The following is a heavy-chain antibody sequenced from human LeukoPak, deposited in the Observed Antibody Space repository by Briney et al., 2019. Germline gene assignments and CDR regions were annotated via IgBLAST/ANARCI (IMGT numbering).Heavy chain of an antibody. V-gene: IGHV3-23*01. CDR3: AKDDIVVVVAATFYY. CDR2: ISGSGGST. D-gene: IGHD2-15*01. J-gene: IGHJ4*02. Sequence: GGSLRLSCAASGFTFSSYAMSWVRQAPGKGLEWVSAISGSGGSTYYADSVKGRFTISRDNSKNTLYLQMNSLRAEDTAVYYCAKDDIVVVVAATFYYWGQGTLVTVSS. CDR1: GFTFSSYA.